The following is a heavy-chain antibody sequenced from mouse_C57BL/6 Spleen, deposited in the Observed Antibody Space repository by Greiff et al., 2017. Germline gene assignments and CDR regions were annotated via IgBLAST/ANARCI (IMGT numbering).Heavy chain of an antibody. CDR2: ISYDGSN. Sequence: VQLQQSGPGLVKPSQSLSLTCSVTGYSITSGYYWNWIRQFPGNKLEWMGYISYDGSNNYNPSLKNRISITRDTSKNQFFLKLNSVTTEDTATYYCARGNYYGSPFDYWGQGTTLTVSS. J-gene: IGHJ2*01. CDR3: ARGNYYGSPFDY. V-gene: IGHV3-6*01. CDR1: GYSITSGYY. D-gene: IGHD1-1*01.